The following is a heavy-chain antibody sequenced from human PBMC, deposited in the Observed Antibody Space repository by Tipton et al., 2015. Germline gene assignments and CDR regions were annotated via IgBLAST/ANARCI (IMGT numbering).Heavy chain of an antibody. V-gene: IGHV4-31*03. J-gene: IGHJ5*02. CDR1: GGSISSGNYH. CDR2: IYYRGSS. Sequence: TLSLTCSVSGGSISSGNYHWSWIRQHPGKGLEWIGYIYYRGSSYYNPSLKSRATISVDTSKNQFSLNLTSVTAAYSALYYCARAGLVFRCFDPWGQGTPVIVSS. CDR3: ARAGLVFRCFDP. D-gene: IGHD2-8*01.